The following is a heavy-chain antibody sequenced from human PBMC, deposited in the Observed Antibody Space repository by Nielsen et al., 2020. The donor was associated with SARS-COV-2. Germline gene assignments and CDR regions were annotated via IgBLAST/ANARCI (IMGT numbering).Heavy chain of an antibody. CDR3: ARGNGWGSYFDY. D-gene: IGHD7-27*01. CDR1: GFTFSSYA. CDR2: ISYDGSNK. Sequence: GGSLRLSCAASGFTFSSYAMHWVRQAPGKGLEWVAVISYDGSNKYYADSVKGRFTISRDNSKNTLYLQMNSLRAEDTAVYYCARGNGWGSYFDYWGQGTLDTVSS. V-gene: IGHV3-30-3*01. J-gene: IGHJ4*02.